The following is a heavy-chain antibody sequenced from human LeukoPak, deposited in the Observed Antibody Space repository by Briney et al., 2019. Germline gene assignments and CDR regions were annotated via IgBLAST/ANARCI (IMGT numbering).Heavy chain of an antibody. V-gene: IGHV1-46*01. J-gene: IGHJ5*02. Sequence: GASVKVSFKASGYTFTIYYMHWVRQAPGQGLEWMGIINPSGGSTSYAQKFQGRVTMTRDTSTSTVYMELSSLRSEDTAVYYCARDTRPPYYDFWSGYYTGGGYNWFDPWGQGTLVTVSS. CDR3: ARDTRPPYYDFWSGYYTGGGYNWFDP. CDR1: GYTFTIYY. D-gene: IGHD3-3*01. CDR2: INPSGGST.